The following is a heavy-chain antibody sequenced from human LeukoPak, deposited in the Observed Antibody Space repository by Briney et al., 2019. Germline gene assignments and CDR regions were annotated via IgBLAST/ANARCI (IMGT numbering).Heavy chain of an antibody. J-gene: IGHJ2*01. CDR3: ARRAPSAGYFDL. D-gene: IGHD1-26*01. Sequence: SETLSLTCTVSGGSINSGGYYWSWIRQHPGKGLEWIGYIYYSGSTYYNPSHQSRVTISMDTSKNQFSLKLSSVTAADTAVYYCARRAPSAGYFDLWGRGTLVTVSS. CDR1: GGSINSGGYY. V-gene: IGHV4-31*03. CDR2: IYYSGST.